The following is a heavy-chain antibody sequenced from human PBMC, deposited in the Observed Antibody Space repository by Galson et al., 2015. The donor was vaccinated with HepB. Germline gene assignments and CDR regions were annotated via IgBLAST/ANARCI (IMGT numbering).Heavy chain of an antibody. CDR3: ARGYYHDSSGYPNAFDI. Sequence: SLRLSCAASGFTVSSTYMSWVRQAPGKGLEWVSVIYSIGSTYYAASLKGRFTISRDKSKNTLYLQMNSLRAEDTAVYYCARGYYHDSSGYPNAFDIWGQGTMVTVSS. V-gene: IGHV3-66*02. D-gene: IGHD3-22*01. CDR2: IYSIGST. J-gene: IGHJ3*02. CDR1: GFTVSSTY.